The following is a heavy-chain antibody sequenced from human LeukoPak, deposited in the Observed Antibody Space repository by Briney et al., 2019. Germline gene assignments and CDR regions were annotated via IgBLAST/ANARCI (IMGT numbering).Heavy chain of an antibody. CDR2: IYYSGST. CDR1: GGSMSSYY. V-gene: IGHV4-59*01. D-gene: IGHD4-17*01. Sequence: PSETLSLTCTVSGGSMSSYYWSWIRQPPGKGLEWIGYIYYSGSTHYNPSLKRRVTISVDTSKNQFSLKLSSVTAADTAVYYCARDLVTVTKGFDIWGQGTMVSVSS. J-gene: IGHJ3*02. CDR3: ARDLVTVTKGFDI.